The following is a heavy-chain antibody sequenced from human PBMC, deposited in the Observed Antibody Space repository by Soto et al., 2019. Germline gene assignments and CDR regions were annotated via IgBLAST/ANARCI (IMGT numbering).Heavy chain of an antibody. D-gene: IGHD3-16*02. CDR1: GYTFPNYG. Sequence: ASVKVSCKASGYTFPNYGITWVRQAPGQGLEWMGWISAYKTNIKYAQKFQGRVTMTRDTSISTAYMDLTRLKSDDTAVYYCARDIVSTTGCFDPWGQGTLVTVSS. V-gene: IGHV1-18*01. CDR3: ARDIVSTTGCFDP. CDR2: ISAYKTNI. J-gene: IGHJ5*02.